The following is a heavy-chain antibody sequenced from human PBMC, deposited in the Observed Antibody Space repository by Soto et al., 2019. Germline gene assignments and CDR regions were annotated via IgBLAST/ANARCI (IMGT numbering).Heavy chain of an antibody. CDR1: GFTFSSYS. CDR2: ISSSSSTM. J-gene: IGHJ4*02. V-gene: IGHV3-48*02. D-gene: IGHD1-26*01. CDR3: ARDSTDADSGSYSGDY. Sequence: GGSLRLSCAASGFTFSSYSMSWVRQAPGKGLEWVSYISSSSSTMYYADSVKGRFTISRDNAKNSLFLHMNSLRDEDTAVYYCARDSTDADSGSYSGDYWGQGTLVTVSS.